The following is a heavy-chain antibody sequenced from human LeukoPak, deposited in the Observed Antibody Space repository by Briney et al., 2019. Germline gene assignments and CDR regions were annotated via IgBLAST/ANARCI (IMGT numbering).Heavy chain of an antibody. CDR2: ISGSGGST. CDR3: AKSHYGDYDGMDV. J-gene: IGHJ6*02. CDR1: GFTFSSYA. V-gene: IGHV3-23*01. Sequence: GGSLRLSCAASGFTFSSYAMSWVRQAPGKGLEWVSAISGSGGSTYYADSVKGWFTISRDNSKNTLYLQMNSLRAEDTAVYYCAKSHYGDYDGMDVWGQGTTVTVSS. D-gene: IGHD4-17*01.